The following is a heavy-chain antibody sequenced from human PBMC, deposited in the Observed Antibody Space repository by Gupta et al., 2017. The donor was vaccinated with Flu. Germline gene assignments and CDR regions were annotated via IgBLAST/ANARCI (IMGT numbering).Heavy chain of an antibody. CDR1: GFTFSSYA. CDR3: AKDPGIAVAGTGRGLHYFDY. D-gene: IGHD6-19*01. Sequence: EVQLLESGGGLVQPGGSLRLSCAASGFTFSSYAMSWVRQAPGKGLEWVSAISGSGGSTYYADSVKGRFTISRDNSKNTLYLQMNSLRAEDTAVYYCAKDPGIAVAGTGRGLHYFDYWGQGTLVTVSS. V-gene: IGHV3-23*01. J-gene: IGHJ4*02. CDR2: ISGSGGST.